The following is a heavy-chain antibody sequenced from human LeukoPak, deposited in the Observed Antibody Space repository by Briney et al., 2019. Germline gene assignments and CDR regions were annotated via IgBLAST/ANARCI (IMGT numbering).Heavy chain of an antibody. J-gene: IGHJ6*03. CDR2: ISGSGGST. CDR1: GFTFSSYG. V-gene: IGHV3-23*01. CDR3: XXXXXXXXXXEYYYYYYMDV. Sequence: GGSLRLSCAASGFTFSSYGMSWVRQAPGKGLEWVSAISGSGGSTYYADSVKGRFTISRDNAKNTLYLQINSLRAEDTAVYYCXXXXXXXXXXEYYYYYYMDVWGKGTTVTVSS. D-gene: IGHD2/OR15-2a*01.